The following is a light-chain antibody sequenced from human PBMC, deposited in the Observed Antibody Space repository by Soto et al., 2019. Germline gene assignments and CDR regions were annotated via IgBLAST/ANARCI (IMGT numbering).Light chain of an antibody. CDR2: AAS. Sequence: DIQMTQSPSSLSASVGYRFTITCQASQDISNYSNWYQQKXGQAPKLLIYAASILQNGVPSTFSGSGSGTDFTLTISTLQPEDFATYYCQQSYSTPRTFGGGTKVDIK. CDR3: QQSYSTPRT. J-gene: IGKJ4*01. V-gene: IGKV1-39*01. CDR1: QDISNY.